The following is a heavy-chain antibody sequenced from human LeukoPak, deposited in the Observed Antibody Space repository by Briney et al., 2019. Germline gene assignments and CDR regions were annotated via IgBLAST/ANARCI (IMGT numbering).Heavy chain of an antibody. J-gene: IGHJ5*02. CDR3: ARHTGWLQPNWFDP. D-gene: IGHD5-24*01. CDR1: GGSISSYY. V-gene: IGHV4-59*08. CDR2: IYYSGST. Sequence: PSETLSLTCTVSGGSISSYYWSWIRQPQGKGLEWIGYIYYSGSTNYNPSLKSRVTISVDTSKNQFSLKLSSVTAADTAVYYCARHTGWLQPNWFDPWGQGTLVTVSS.